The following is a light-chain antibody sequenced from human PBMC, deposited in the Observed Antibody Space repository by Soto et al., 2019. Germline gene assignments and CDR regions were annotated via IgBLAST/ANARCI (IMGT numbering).Light chain of an antibody. Sequence: QSVLTQPPSASGSPGQSVTISCTGTSSDVGAYNYVSWYQQHPGKAPKLMIYEVSKRPSGVPDRFSGSKSGNTASLTVSGLQAEDEADYYCSSHAGINNYVFGTGTKVTVL. V-gene: IGLV2-8*01. J-gene: IGLJ1*01. CDR3: SSHAGINNYV. CDR1: SSDVGAYNY. CDR2: EVS.